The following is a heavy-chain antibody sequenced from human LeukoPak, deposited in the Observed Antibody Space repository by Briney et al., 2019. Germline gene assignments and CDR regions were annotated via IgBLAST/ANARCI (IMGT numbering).Heavy chain of an antibody. D-gene: IGHD1-26*01. Sequence: SETLSLACTVSGGSISSYYWSWIRQPPGKGLEWIGYVYYSGSTNYNPSLKSRVTISVDTSKNQFSLKLTSVTAADTAVYYCARGDSGSFSQFDCWGQGTLVTVSS. CDR1: GGSISSYY. J-gene: IGHJ4*02. V-gene: IGHV4-59*01. CDR2: VYYSGST. CDR3: ARGDSGSFSQFDC.